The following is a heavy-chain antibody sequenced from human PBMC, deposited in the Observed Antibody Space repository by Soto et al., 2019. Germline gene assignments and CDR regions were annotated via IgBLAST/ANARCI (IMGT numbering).Heavy chain of an antibody. CDR1: GGSVRIDTYY. D-gene: IGHD3-16*01. J-gene: IGHJ6*02. V-gene: IGHV4-61*01. Sequence: SETLSLTCTVSGGSVRIDTYYWSCIRQPPGKGLEWIGRTYYSGTGSPNYNPSLKSRVTISVGTSRNQFSLIVSSVTAADTAVYYCARDLSLPVELGGYYYYGLDVWGQGTTVTVSS. CDR2: TYYSGTGSP. CDR3: ARDLSLPVELGGYYYYGLDV.